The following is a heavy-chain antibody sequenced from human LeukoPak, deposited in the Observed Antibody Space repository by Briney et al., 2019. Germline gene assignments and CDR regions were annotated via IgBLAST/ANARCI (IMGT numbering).Heavy chain of an antibody. CDR2: ISGSSSYL. D-gene: IGHD6-19*01. CDR3: RAVYGILDY. CDR1: GFTLSNYS. J-gene: IGHJ4*02. V-gene: IGHV3-21*01. Sequence: GGSLRLSCAASGFTLSNYSMNWVRQAPGKGLEWVSSISGSSSYLFFADSVKGRFTISRDNTKNSLYLQMNSLRVDDTAVYYCRAVYGILDYWGQGTLVTVSS.